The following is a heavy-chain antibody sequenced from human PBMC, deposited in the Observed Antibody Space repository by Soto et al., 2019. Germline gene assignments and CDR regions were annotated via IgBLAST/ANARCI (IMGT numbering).Heavy chain of an antibody. CDR3: ARDFQGLDY. Sequence: SQTLSLTCAISGDSVSSTSVAWNWIRQSPSRGLEWLGRTYYRSKWYNDYEISVKSRITINPDTSNNQFSLQLNSVTPEDTAVYYCARDFQGLDYWGQGTLVTVSS. J-gene: IGHJ4*02. CDR2: TYYRSKWYN. CDR1: GDSVSSTSVA. V-gene: IGHV6-1*01.